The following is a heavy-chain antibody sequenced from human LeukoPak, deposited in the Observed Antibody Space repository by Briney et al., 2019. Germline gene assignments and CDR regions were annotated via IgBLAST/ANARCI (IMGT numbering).Heavy chain of an antibody. CDR3: AREGIVRTYDQ. D-gene: IGHD2/OR15-2a*01. CDR1: GGSISSGASD. Sequence: SETLSLTCTVSGGSISSGASDWGWIRQHPKRGLEWVGYINHSGSTYYNPSLGSRVTMSVDTSKNQFSLRLSSVTAADTAVYYCAREGIVRTYDQWGQGTLVTVSS. V-gene: IGHV4-31*03. J-gene: IGHJ4*02. CDR2: INHSGST.